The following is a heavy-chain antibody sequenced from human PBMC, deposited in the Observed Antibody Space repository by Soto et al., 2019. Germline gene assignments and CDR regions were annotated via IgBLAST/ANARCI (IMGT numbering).Heavy chain of an antibody. CDR3: AKGRGGSGSLTPRVDF. J-gene: IGHJ4*02. V-gene: IGHV3-23*01. CDR2: ISGGGDTT. CDR1: GFPLNNYP. D-gene: IGHD3-10*01. Sequence: EVQLLDPGGGWFQPGGSLGLPFEASGFPLNNYPMPWVRQAPGKGLEWSSAISGGGDTTSYADSVKGRFTVSRDGSKNTLYLQMSSLRAEDTALYYCAKGRGGSGSLTPRVDFWGQGTLVTVSS.